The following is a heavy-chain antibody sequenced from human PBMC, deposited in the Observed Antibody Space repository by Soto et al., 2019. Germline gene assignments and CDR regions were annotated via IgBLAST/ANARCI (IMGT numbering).Heavy chain of an antibody. Sequence: SVKVSCKASGGTFSSYAISWVRQAPGQGLEWMGGIIPIFGTANYAQKFQGRVTITADKSTSTAYMELSSLRSEDTAVYYCASGYSYGNYYYYGMDVWGQGTTVTVSS. CDR3: ASGYSYGNYYYYGMDV. V-gene: IGHV1-69*06. D-gene: IGHD5-18*01. CDR2: IIPIFGTA. J-gene: IGHJ6*02. CDR1: GGTFSSYA.